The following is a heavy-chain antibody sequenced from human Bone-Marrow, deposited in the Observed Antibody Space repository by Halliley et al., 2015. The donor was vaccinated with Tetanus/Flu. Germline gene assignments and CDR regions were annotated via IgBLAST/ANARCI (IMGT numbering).Heavy chain of an antibody. Sequence: IDYSGGADYTPSPKSRVTISVDTSKNQFSLKLSSVTPADTAVYYCARVCCYFDSTSSPNWFDPWGQGILVTVSS. D-gene: IGHD3-22*01. V-gene: IGHV4-59*01. J-gene: IGHJ5*02. CDR3: ARVCCYFDSTSSPNWFDP. CDR2: IDYSGGA.